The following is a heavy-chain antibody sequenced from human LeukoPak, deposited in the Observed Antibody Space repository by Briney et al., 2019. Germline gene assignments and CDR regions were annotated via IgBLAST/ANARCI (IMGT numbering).Heavy chain of an antibody. CDR2: TYTSGST. J-gene: IGHJ5*02. Sequence: PSQTLSLTXTVSGGSIRSGSYYWSWIRQPAGKGLEWIGRTYTSGSTNYNPSLRSRVTISVDTSKNQFSLKLSSVTAADTAVYYCARRRLIFGVVIILRGSWFDPWGQGTLVTVSS. CDR1: GGSIRSGSYY. CDR3: ARRRLIFGVVIILRGSWFDP. V-gene: IGHV4-61*02. D-gene: IGHD3-3*01.